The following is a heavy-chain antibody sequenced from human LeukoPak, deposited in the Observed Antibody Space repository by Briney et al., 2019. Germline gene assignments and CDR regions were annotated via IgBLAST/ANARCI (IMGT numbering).Heavy chain of an antibody. CDR2: INPRTGAT. CDR1: GYTFSDHY. J-gene: IGHJ4*02. Sequence: ASVKVSCKTSGYTFSDHYIYWVRQTPKQGLEWMGFINPRTGATYYAENFQGRVTLTRDTSISTAYLELRSDDTAVYYCARVAPKFQMFYPDFWGQGSLVTVSS. CDR3: ARVAPKFQMFYPDF. V-gene: IGHV1-2*02. D-gene: IGHD2/OR15-2a*01.